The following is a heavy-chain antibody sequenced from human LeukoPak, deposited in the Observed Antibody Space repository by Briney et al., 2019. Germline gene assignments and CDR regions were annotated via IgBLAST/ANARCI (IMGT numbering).Heavy chain of an antibody. D-gene: IGHD1-26*01. CDR2: IYNNGRT. V-gene: IGHV4-61*01. CDR3: ARAGSSHHYFDY. CDR1: GGSVSSGSYY. J-gene: IGHJ4*02. Sequence: SETLSLTCTVSGGSVSSGSYYWSWLRQPPGKGLEWIGYIYNNGRTHYNPSLKSRVAISVDTSKNQFSLKLSSVTAADTAVYYCARAGSSHHYFDYWGQGTLVTVSS.